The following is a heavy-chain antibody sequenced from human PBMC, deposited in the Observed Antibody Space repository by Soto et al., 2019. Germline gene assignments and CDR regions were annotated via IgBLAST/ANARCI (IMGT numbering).Heavy chain of an antibody. CDR2: ISWNSGSI. Sequence: GGSLRLSCAASGFTFDDYAMHWVRQAPGKGLEWVSGISWNSGSIGYADSVKGRFTISRDNAKNSLYLQMNSLRAEDTALYYCAKDMGIAVAGNRPIDYWGQGTLVTVSS. J-gene: IGHJ4*02. CDR1: GFTFDDYA. D-gene: IGHD6-19*01. V-gene: IGHV3-9*01. CDR3: AKDMGIAVAGNRPIDY.